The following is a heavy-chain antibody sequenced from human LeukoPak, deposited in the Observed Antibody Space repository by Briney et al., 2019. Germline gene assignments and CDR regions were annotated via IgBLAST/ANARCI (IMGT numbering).Heavy chain of an antibody. V-gene: IGHV3-74*01. D-gene: IGHD3-10*01. CDR3: AKGGFAAGSAFVPY. CDR1: GFTFSSYW. J-gene: IGHJ4*02. CDR2: INSDGSST. Sequence: GGSLRLSCAASGFTFSSYWMHWVRQAPGKRLVWVSRINSDGSSTSYTDSVKGRFTISRDNAKNTLYLQMNSLRAEDTAVYYCAKGGFAAGSAFVPYWGQGTLVTVSS.